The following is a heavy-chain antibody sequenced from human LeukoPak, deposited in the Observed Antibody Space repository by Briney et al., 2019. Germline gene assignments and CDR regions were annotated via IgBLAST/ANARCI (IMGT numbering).Heavy chain of an antibody. D-gene: IGHD2-2*01. CDR2: IYYSGST. CDR1: GGSISSYY. Sequence: SETLSLTCTVSGGSISSYYWSWIRQPPGQGLEWIGYIYYSGSTNYNPSLKSRVTISVDTSKNQFSLKLSSVTAADTAVYYCARVRCSSTSCYGGTHWFDPWGQGTLVAVSS. V-gene: IGHV4-59*01. CDR3: ARVRCSSTSCYGGTHWFDP. J-gene: IGHJ5*02.